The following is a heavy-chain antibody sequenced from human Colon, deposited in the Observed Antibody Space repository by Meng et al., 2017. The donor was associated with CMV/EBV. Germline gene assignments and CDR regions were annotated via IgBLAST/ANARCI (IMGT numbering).Heavy chain of an antibody. Sequence: SETLSLTCTVSGGSISGSSYYWGWVRQPPGQGFEWIGSLYYTGSTYYNTYLGSQVTMSVDTSRNQFSLKLSSVTAADTAVYYCARQGGASPTTGVFWGQGILVIVSS. CDR2: LYYTGST. J-gene: IGHJ4*02. CDR1: GGSISGSSYY. V-gene: IGHV4-39*01. CDR3: ARQGGASPTTGVF. D-gene: IGHD1-26*01.